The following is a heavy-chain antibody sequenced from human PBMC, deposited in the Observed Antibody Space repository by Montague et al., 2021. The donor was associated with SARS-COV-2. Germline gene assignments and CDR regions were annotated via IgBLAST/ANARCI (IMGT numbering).Heavy chain of an antibody. CDR3: VFLGGHFDY. CDR2: INSDGSST. CDR1: GFSFSSYW. V-gene: IGHV3-74*01. D-gene: IGHD3-16*01. Sequence: SLRLSCAASGFSFSSYWMHWVRQAPGKWLVWVSRINSDGSSTSYADSVRGRFTISRDNAKNTLYLQMNSLRAEDTAVYYCVFLGGHFDYWGQGNLVTVSS. J-gene: IGHJ4*02.